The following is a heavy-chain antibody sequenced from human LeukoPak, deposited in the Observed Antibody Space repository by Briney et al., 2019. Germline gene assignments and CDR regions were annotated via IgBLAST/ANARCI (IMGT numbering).Heavy chain of an antibody. CDR3: ASSIGLLPYFDY. J-gene: IGHJ4*02. Sequence: PSETLSLTCAVSGGSIISTTNWWTWVRQPPGKGLEWIGEIYHTGRTNYNPSLKSRATISIDKSKSQFSLKLNSVTAADTAVYYCASSIGLLPYFDYWGQGTLVTVSS. CDR1: GGSIISTTNW. D-gene: IGHD2-15*01. CDR2: IYHTGRT. V-gene: IGHV4-4*02.